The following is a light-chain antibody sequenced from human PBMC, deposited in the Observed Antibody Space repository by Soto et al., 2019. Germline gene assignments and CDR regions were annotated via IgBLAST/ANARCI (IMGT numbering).Light chain of an antibody. V-gene: IGKV1-9*01. Sequence: DIQLTQSPSFLSASVGDRVTITCRASQGIRSYLAWYQQKPGNAPKLLIYAASTLQSGVPSRFSGSGSGTEFTLTISSLQPEDFATYYCQQLNSYPLTFGGGTKVEIK. J-gene: IGKJ4*01. CDR2: AAS. CDR1: QGIRSY. CDR3: QQLNSYPLT.